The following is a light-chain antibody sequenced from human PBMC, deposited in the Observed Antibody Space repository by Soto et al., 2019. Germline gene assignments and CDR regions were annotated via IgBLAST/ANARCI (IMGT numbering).Light chain of an antibody. CDR1: QSVSTSY. CDR2: GAS. V-gene: IGKV3-20*01. Sequence: EIVLTQSPGTLSLSPGERATLSCRASQSVSTSYLAWYQQKPGQAPRLLIYGASSRATGIPDRFSGSGSGADFTRTISRLEPEDCAVYYCQQYGSVPLTFGGGTKVEIK. CDR3: QQYGSVPLT. J-gene: IGKJ4*01.